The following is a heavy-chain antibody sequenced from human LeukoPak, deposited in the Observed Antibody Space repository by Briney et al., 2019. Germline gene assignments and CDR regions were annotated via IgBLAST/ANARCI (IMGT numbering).Heavy chain of an antibody. Sequence: ASVKVSCKTSGYIFTSYTIHWVRQAPGQRLEWMGWINGGNGNTKYSQKFQGRITITKDTSASTAYMELSSLRSDDTAVYYCAVDIVVVPAAIHAFDIWGQGTMVTVSS. CDR2: INGGNGNT. J-gene: IGHJ3*02. CDR3: AVDIVVVPAAIHAFDI. D-gene: IGHD2-2*01. CDR1: GYIFTSYT. V-gene: IGHV1-3*01.